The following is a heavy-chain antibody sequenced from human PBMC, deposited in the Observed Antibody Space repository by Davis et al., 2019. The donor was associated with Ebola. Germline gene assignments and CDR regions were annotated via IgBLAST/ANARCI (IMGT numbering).Heavy chain of an antibody. CDR2: IFPGDSDT. CDR3: ARGYGALPFDY. J-gene: IGHJ4*02. D-gene: IGHD3-16*01. V-gene: IGHV5-51*01. CDR1: GYSLTSYW. Sequence: KVSCKGSGYSLTSYWIAWVRQMPGKGLEWMGVIFPGDSDTRYSPSFQGQVTISADKSISTAYLQWSSLKASDTAMYYCARGYGALPFDYWGQGTLVTVSS.